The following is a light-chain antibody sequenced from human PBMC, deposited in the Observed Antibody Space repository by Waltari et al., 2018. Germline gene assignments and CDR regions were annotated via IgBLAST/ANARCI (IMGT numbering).Light chain of an antibody. CDR3: ASWDDSHYV. V-gene: IGLV1-47*01. CDR1: HANLGSTS. J-gene: IGLJ1*01. Sequence: QSVLTQPPSASGTPGHRVSISCSGTHANLGSTSLYWYQQSPVMAPKLLIYRNNQRPSGVPDRFSGSKFGTSASLAISGLRSEDEAVYYCASWDDSHYVFGTGTKVTVL. CDR2: RNN.